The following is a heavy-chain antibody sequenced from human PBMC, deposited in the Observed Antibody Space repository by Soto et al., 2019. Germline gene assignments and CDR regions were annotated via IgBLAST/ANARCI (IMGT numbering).Heavy chain of an antibody. D-gene: IGHD6-13*01. CDR2: ISSNSAYI. CDR1: GLTFRSFT. Sequence: PGESLRLSCAASGLTFRSFTMNWGRQAPGKGLEWVSTISSNSAYIYYTDALRGRFTISRDNAKNSLHLQMNSLRAEDTAVYYCTRDASRDSSARGWFDPWGPGTLVTVSS. V-gene: IGHV3-21*01. CDR3: TRDASRDSSARGWFDP. J-gene: IGHJ5*02.